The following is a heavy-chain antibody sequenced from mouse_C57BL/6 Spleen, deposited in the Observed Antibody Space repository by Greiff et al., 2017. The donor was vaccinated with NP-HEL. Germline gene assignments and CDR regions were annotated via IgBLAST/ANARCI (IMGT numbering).Heavy chain of an antibody. Sequence: VKLQQPGAELVRPGSSVKLSCKASGYTFTSYWMDWVKQRPGQGLEWIGNIYPSDSETHYNQKFKDKATLTVDKSSSTAYMQLSSLTSEDSAVYYCARVGWLLGYFDYWGQGTTLTVSS. CDR2: IYPSDSET. CDR3: ARVGWLLGYFDY. J-gene: IGHJ2*01. V-gene: IGHV1-61*01. D-gene: IGHD2-3*01. CDR1: GYTFTSYW.